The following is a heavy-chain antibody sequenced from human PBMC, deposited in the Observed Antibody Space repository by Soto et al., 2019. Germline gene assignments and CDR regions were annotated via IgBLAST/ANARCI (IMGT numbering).Heavy chain of an antibody. CDR2: INPNSGDT. CDR1: GYTFSDYY. V-gene: IGHV1-2*02. Sequence: QVQLVQSGAELKKPGASVTVSCKASGYTFSDYYLHWLRQAPGQGPEWMGWINPNSGDTKYAQKLRGRVTIARDKYGRTAFMELNRLKSHDTAVYYCARESGAAKATLDYYYSYMDVWGKGTTVTVSS. J-gene: IGHJ6*03. D-gene: IGHD6-25*01. CDR3: ARESGAAKATLDYYYSYMDV.